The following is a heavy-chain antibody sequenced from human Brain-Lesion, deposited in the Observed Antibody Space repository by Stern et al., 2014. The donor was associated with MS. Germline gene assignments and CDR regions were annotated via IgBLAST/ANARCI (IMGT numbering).Heavy chain of an antibody. CDR1: GFTFRSYW. V-gene: IGHV3-7*01. D-gene: IGHD2-15*01. CDR3: ARGSDT. CDR2: IKEDGSET. Sequence: VQLVESGGGLVQPGGSLRLSCAASGFTFRSYWMKWVRQAPGKGLEWVANIKEDGSETYYVDSVKGRFTISRDNAKNSLYLQMNSLRAEDTAVYYCARGSDTWGQGTLVTVPS. J-gene: IGHJ5*02.